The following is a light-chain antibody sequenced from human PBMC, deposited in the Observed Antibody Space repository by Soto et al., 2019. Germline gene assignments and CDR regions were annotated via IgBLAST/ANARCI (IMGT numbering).Light chain of an antibody. CDR1: QSVSSK. CDR2: GAS. CDR3: QQYDNWPLT. Sequence: EIVMTQSPATLSVSPGERATLSCRASQSVSSKLAWYQQKPGQAPRLLFYGASTRATGVPGRFSGSGSGTEFTLTISSLQSEDFAVYYWQQYDNWPLTFGGGTKVEIK. V-gene: IGKV3-15*01. J-gene: IGKJ4*01.